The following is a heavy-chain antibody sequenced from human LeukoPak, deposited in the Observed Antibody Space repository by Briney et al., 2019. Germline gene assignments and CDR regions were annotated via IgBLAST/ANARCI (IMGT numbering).Heavy chain of an antibody. V-gene: IGHV4-34*01. CDR2: INHSGST. J-gene: IGHJ5*02. CDR1: GGTFSGYY. Sequence: SETLSLTCAVYGGTFSGYYWSWIRQPPGKGLEWIGEINHSGSTNYNPSLKSRVTISVDTSKNQFPLKLSSVTAADTAVYYCARGEGNWFDPWGQGTLVTVSS. CDR3: ARGEGNWFDP.